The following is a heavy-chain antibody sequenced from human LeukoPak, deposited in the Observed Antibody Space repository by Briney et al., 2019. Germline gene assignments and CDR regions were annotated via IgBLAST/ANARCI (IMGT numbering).Heavy chain of an antibody. CDR1: GGTFSSYA. CDR3: ARDSVYYYYMDV. V-gene: IGHV1-69*13. CDR2: IIPIFGTA. Sequence: SVKVSCKASGGTFSSYAISWVRQAPGQGLEWMGGIIPIFGTANYAQKFQGRVTITADESTSTAYMELSSLRSEDTDVYYCARDSVYYYYMDVWGKGTTVTISS. J-gene: IGHJ6*03.